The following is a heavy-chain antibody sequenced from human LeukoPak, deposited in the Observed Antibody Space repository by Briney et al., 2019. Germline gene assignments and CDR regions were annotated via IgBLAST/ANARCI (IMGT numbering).Heavy chain of an antibody. D-gene: IGHD3-9*01. CDR3: ARGLLRYFDWLDY. CDR1: RFTFSSYA. J-gene: IGHJ4*02. CDR2: ISYDGSNK. Sequence: PGGSLRLSCAASRFTFSSYAIHWVRQAPGKGLEWVAVISYDGSNKYYADSVKGRFTISRDNSKNTLYLQMNSLRAEDTAVYYCARGLLRYFDWLDYWGQGTLVTVSS. V-gene: IGHV3-30*01.